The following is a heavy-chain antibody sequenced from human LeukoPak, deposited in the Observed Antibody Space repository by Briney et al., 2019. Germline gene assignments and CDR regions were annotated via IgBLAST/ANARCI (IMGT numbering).Heavy chain of an antibody. Sequence: PSETLSLTCAVYGGSFSGYYWSWIRQPPGKGLEWIGEINHSGSTNYNPPLKSRVTISEDTSKNQFSLKLRSVTAADTAVYYCARGPRFGDLLWHWFDPWGQGTLVTVSS. CDR1: GGSFSGYY. D-gene: IGHD3-10*01. V-gene: IGHV4-34*01. J-gene: IGHJ5*02. CDR3: ARGPRFGDLLWHWFDP. CDR2: INHSGST.